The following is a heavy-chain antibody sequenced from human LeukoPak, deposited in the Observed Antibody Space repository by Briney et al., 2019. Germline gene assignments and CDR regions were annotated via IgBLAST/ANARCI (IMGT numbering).Heavy chain of an antibody. CDR2: IIPILGIA. J-gene: IGHJ4*02. V-gene: IGHV1-69*02. D-gene: IGHD4-17*01. CDR1: GGTFSSYT. Sequence: SVKVSCKASGGTFSSYTISWVRQAPGQELEWMGRIIPILGIANYAQKFQGRVTITADKSTSTAYMEPSSLRSEDTAVYYCAILLGDYGTFDYWGQGTLVTVSS. CDR3: AILLGDYGTFDY.